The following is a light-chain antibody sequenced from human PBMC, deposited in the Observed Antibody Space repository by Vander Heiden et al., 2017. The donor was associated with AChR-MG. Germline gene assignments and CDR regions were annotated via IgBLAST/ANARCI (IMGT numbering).Light chain of an antibody. Sequence: SYVLTQPPSVSVAPGKTASVTCRGSNIGSKSLHWYQQKPGQAPILVMYYDTDRPSGIPERISGSNSGNTATLIISRVEAGDEADYFCQVWDSSSDHYVFGTGTKVTVL. CDR3: QVWDSSSDHYV. V-gene: IGLV3-21*04. CDR1: NIGSKS. CDR2: YDT. J-gene: IGLJ1*01.